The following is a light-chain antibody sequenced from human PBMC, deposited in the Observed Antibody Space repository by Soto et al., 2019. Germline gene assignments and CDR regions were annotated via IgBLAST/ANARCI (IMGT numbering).Light chain of an antibody. V-gene: IGLV2-8*01. CDR2: EVS. CDR3: SSYAGSNPVV. J-gene: IGLJ2*01. CDR1: SSDVGGYNY. Sequence: QSALTQPPSASGSPGQSVTISCTGTSSDVGGYNYVSWYQQYPGKAPKLMIYEVSKRPSGVPDRFSGSKSGNTASLTVSGLQTEYEADYYCSSYAGSNPVVFGGGTMVTVL.